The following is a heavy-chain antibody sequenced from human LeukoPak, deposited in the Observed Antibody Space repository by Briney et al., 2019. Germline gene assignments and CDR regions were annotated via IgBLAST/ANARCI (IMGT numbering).Heavy chain of an antibody. J-gene: IGHJ4*02. Sequence: GGSLRLSCAASGFTFSSYGMHWVRQAPGKGLEWVAVISYDGSNKYYADSVKGRFTISRDNSKNTPYLQMNSLRAEDTAVYYCAKFYGGLNFDYWGQGTLVTVSS. CDR3: AKFYGGLNFDY. CDR1: GFTFSSYG. D-gene: IGHD4-23*01. V-gene: IGHV3-30*18. CDR2: ISYDGSNK.